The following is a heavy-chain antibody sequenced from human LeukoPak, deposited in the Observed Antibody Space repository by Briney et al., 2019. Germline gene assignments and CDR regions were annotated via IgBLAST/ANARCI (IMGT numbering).Heavy chain of an antibody. V-gene: IGHV3-74*03. CDR2: INRDGSTT. CDR1: GFTFSSYS. J-gene: IGHJ6*02. CDR3: ARGNYYGMDV. Sequence: PGGSLRLSCAASGFTFSSYSMNWVRQAPGKGLVWVSGINRDGSTTTYADSVKGRFTVSRDNAKNTLYLQMNSLRAEDTAVYYCARGNYYGMDVWGQGTTVTVSS. D-gene: IGHD2/OR15-2a*01.